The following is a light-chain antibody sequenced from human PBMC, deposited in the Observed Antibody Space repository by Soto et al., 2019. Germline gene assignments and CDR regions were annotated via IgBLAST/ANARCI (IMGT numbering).Light chain of an antibody. CDR3: LQHNSYPLT. V-gene: IGKV1-17*03. J-gene: IGKJ2*01. CDR2: AAS. Sequence: DIQMTQSPSAMSASVGDRVTITCRASQGISIYLAWFQQKPGQVPKRLIYAASSLQTGVPSRFSGSGSGTEFTLTISSLQPEDFATYYCLQHNSYPLTFGQGTKLEIK. CDR1: QGISIY.